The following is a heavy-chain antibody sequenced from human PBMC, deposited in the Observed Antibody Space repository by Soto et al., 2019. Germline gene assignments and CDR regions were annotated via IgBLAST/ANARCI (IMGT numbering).Heavy chain of an antibody. V-gene: IGHV1-2*04. Sequence: ASVKVSCKASGYSFTDYHIHWVRQAPGQGLEWLGRINPKSGGTSTAQKFQGWVTMTTDTSISTASMELTRLTSDDTAIYYCARGDSTDCSNSVCSFFYNHDMDVWGQGTTVTVSS. D-gene: IGHD2-8*01. CDR1: GYSFTDYH. CDR3: ARGDSTDCSNSVCSFFYNHDMDV. CDR2: INPKSGGT. J-gene: IGHJ6*02.